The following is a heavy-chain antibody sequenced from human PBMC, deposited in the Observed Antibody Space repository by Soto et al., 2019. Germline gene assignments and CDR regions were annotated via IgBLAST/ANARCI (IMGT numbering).Heavy chain of an antibody. V-gene: IGHV3-72*01. Sequence: PGGSLRLSCVGSGFTFSDHYMDRVRQAPGKGLEWAGRISKKTNSYTTEYAASVKGRFTISSDESKNSVFLQMNSLKTEDTAVDYFGRVAVVTVAGRDYYSMDVWDQGTTVTVSS. CDR3: GRVAVVTVAGRDYYSMDV. J-gene: IGHJ6*02. D-gene: IGHD2-21*02. CDR1: GFTFSDHY. CDR2: ISKKTNSYTT.